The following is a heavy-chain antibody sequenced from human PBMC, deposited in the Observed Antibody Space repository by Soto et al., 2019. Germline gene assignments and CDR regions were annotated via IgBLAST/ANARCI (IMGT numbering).Heavy chain of an antibody. D-gene: IGHD3-3*01. V-gene: IGHV4-39*01. Sequence: PSDSLSLTCTVSGGSISSSSYYWGWIRQPPGKGLEWIGSIYYSGSTYYNPSLKSRVTISVDTSKNQFSLKLSSVTAADTAVYYCARHLAGYYELWSGYRYLPGMDVWGQGSTVNVSS. CDR1: GGSISSSSYY. CDR3: ARHLAGYYELWSGYRYLPGMDV. CDR2: IYYSGST. J-gene: IGHJ6*01.